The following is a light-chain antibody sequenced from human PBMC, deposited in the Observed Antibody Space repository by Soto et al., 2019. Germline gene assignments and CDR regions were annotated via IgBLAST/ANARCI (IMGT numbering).Light chain of an antibody. J-gene: IGKJ1*01. CDR2: SAS. CDR1: QTISH. V-gene: IGKV1-39*01. CDR3: QQSYTAPWT. Sequence: DLQVTQSPSSLSAYVGDRVTITCRTSQTISHLNWYQQKPGKAPNLLIFSASTLQSGVPSRFSGSGSGTDFTLTISSLQPEDFATYYCQQSYTAPWTFGQGTKVEIK.